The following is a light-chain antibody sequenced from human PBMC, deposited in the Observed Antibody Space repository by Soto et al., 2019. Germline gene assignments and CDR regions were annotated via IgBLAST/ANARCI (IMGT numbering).Light chain of an antibody. V-gene: IGLV2-14*01. CDR1: SSAVGEYNS. CDR2: EVT. CDR3: SSYTSSSTYV. Sequence: SVLTQPASVSGSPGQSITISCTGTSSAVGEYNSVSWYQQHPGKAPKLIIYEVTNRPSGVSDRLSGSKSGNTASLTISGLQAEDEADYYCSSYTSSSTYVFGVGTKLTVL. J-gene: IGLJ1*01.